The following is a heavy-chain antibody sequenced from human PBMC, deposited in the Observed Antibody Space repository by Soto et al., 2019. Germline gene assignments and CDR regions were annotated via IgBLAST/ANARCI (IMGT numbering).Heavy chain of an antibody. CDR1: GGTFSSYA. CDR2: IIPIFGTA. D-gene: IGHD6-19*01. J-gene: IGHJ6*02. CDR3: ARDMYSSGWYYDYYYGMDV. V-gene: IGHV1-69*13. Sequence: VASVKVSCKASGGTFSSYAISWVRQAPGQGLEWMGGIIPIFGTANYAQKFQGRVTITADESTSAAYMELSSLRSEDTAVYYCARDMYSSGWYYDYYYGMDVWGQGTTVTVSS.